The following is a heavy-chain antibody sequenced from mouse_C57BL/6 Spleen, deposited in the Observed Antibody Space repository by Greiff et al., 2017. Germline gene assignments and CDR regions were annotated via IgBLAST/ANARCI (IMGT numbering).Heavy chain of an antibody. D-gene: IGHD1-1*01. Sequence: QVHVKQSGPELVKPGASVKISCKASGYSFTSYYIHWVKQRPGQGLEWIGWIYPGSGNTKYNEKFKGKATLTADTSSSTAYMQLSSLTSEDSAVYYCARGYYGSSGYFDVWGTGTTVTVSS. CDR1: GYSFTSYY. CDR3: ARGYYGSSGYFDV. J-gene: IGHJ1*03. CDR2: IYPGSGNT. V-gene: IGHV1-66*01.